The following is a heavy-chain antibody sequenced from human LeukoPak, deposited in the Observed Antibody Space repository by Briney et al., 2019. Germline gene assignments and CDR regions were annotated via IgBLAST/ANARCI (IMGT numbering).Heavy chain of an antibody. D-gene: IGHD5-24*01. J-gene: IGHJ4*02. CDR2: ISPSGDDT. CDR3: AKDQFDGYNAFAY. CDR1: GFTVSSNY. Sequence: GGSLRLSCAASGFTVSSNYMSWVRQAPGKGLEWVSGISPSGDDTNYADSVKGRFTISRDNSKNTLYLQMNSLRAEDTAVYYCAKDQFDGYNAFAYWGQGTLVTVSS. V-gene: IGHV3-23*01.